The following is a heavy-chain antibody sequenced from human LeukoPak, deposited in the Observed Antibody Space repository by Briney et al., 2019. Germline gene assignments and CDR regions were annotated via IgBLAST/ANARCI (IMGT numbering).Heavy chain of an antibody. Sequence: GESLKISWKGSGYDFTTYRIGWVRQRPGRGLEWMGIIYPVDYDTRYGPSFQGKVTISADRSISTAYLQWSSLEASDTAIYYCACGRHGIFDYWGQGTVITVSS. CDR1: GYDFTTYR. D-gene: IGHD1-1*01. J-gene: IGHJ4*02. CDR3: ACGRHGIFDY. V-gene: IGHV5-51*01. CDR2: IYPVDYDT.